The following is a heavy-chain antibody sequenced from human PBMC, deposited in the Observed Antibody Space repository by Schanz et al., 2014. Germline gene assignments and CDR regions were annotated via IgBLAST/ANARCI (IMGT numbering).Heavy chain of an antibody. D-gene: IGHD3-10*01. V-gene: IGHV1-46*03. Sequence: QVQLVQSGTQVKKPGASVKVSCKASGYTLSAYSLHWVRQAPGQGLEWMGIVNPIGGSTTYAQKLRGADTLTTDTSTDTAYLELTSLRSEDTAVYYCARGSPENMIRGELDYWGQGTLVTVSS. CDR1: GYTLSAYS. CDR2: VNPIGGST. CDR3: ARGSPENMIRGELDY. J-gene: IGHJ4*02.